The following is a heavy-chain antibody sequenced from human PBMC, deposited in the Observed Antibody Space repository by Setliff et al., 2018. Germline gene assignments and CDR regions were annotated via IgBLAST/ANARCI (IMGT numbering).Heavy chain of an antibody. Sequence: ASVKVSCKASGYTFTGYYMHWVRQAPGQGLEWMGRINPNSGGTNYAQKFQGRVTMTRDTSISTAYMELSRLRSDDTDVYYCARGPFLEWLLYYDYWGQGTLVTVSS. J-gene: IGHJ4*02. CDR2: INPNSGGT. CDR3: ARGPFLEWLLYYDY. D-gene: IGHD3-3*01. CDR1: GYTFTGYY. V-gene: IGHV1-2*05.